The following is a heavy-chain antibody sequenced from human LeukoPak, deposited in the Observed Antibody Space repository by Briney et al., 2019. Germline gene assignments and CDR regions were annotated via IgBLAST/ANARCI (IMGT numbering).Heavy chain of an antibody. CDR2: VYYSGST. D-gene: IGHD1-26*01. J-gene: IGHJ4*02. Sequence: SETLSLTCTVSGGSISSYYWSWIRQPPGKGLEWIGYVYYSGSTNYNPSLKSRVTISVDTSKNQFSLKLSSVTAADTAVYYCAAGEPYYFDYWGQGTLVTVSS. CDR1: GGSISSYY. CDR3: AAGEPYYFDY. V-gene: IGHV4-59*01.